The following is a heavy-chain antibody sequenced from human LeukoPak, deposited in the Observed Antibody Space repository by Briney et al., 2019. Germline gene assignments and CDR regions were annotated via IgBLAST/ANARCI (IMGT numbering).Heavy chain of an antibody. CDR3: ARFPYSSSSFPRVKRDY. J-gene: IGHJ4*02. V-gene: IGHV4-61*02. Sequence: SETLSLTCSVSGDSISSGSFYWSWIRQPAGRGLEWIGRIYPSGSTNYNPSLKSRVTISLDTSKNQFSLKLSSVTAADTAVYYCARFPYSSSSFPRVKRDYWGQGTLVTVSS. CDR1: GDSISSGSFY. CDR2: IYPSGST. D-gene: IGHD6-6*01.